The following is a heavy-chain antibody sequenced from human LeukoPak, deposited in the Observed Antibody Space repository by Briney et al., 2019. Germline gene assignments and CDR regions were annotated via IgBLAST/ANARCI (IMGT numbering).Heavy chain of an antibody. V-gene: IGHV3-21*01. CDR1: GFTFSSYS. Sequence: PGGSLRLSCAASGFTFSSYSMNWVRQAPGKGLEWVSSISSSRSYIYYADSVKGRFTISRDNAKNSLYLQMNSLRAEDTAVYYCAREFKYCTNGVCYDGEYFDYWGQGTLVTVSS. CDR2: ISSSRSYI. J-gene: IGHJ4*02. D-gene: IGHD2-8*01. CDR3: AREFKYCTNGVCYDGEYFDY.